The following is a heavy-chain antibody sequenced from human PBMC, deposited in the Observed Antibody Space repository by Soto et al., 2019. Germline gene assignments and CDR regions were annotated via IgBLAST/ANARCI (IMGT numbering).Heavy chain of an antibody. V-gene: IGHV3-9*01. CDR2: ITWNSANI. CDR1: GFIFNNYA. Sequence: EVQLVESGGGFVQPGRSLRLSCAASGFIFNNYAMHWVRQAPGKGLEWVSGITWNSANIGYADSVKGRFTVSRDNAENSLYLQMTSLRPEDTALYYCARDTGDRSAYYYYHFYGMDVWGQGTTVTVSS. J-gene: IGHJ6*02. D-gene: IGHD3-22*01. CDR3: ARDTGDRSAYYYYHFYGMDV.